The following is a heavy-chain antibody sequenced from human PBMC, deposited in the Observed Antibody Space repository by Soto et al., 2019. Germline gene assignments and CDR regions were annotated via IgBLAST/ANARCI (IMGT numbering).Heavy chain of an antibody. D-gene: IGHD2-2*01. CDR1: DGSISRGDYY. V-gene: IGHV4-30-4*01. CDR2: IYYSGST. Sequence: ASETMSLTCTVSDGSISRGDYYRSWKSKPPGKGLEWFGYIYYSGSTYYNPSLKSRVTISVDTSKNQFSLKLSSVTAADTAVYYCARLAGDIVVVPAAHYYYYGMDVWGQGTTVTVSS. J-gene: IGHJ6*02. CDR3: ARLAGDIVVVPAAHYYYYGMDV.